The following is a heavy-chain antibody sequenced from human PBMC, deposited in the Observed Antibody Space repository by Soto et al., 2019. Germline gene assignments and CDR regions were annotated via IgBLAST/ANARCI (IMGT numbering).Heavy chain of an antibody. J-gene: IGHJ4*02. CDR1: GGSISSGGYY. Sequence: QVQLQESGPGLVKPSQTLSLTCTVSGGSISSGGYYWSWIRQHPGKGLEWIGYIYYSGSTYYNPSLKRRVTISVDTSKNQFSLKLSSVTAADTAVYYCARDKTGKGDGFEFDYWGQGTLVTVSS. CDR3: ARDKTGKGDGFEFDY. CDR2: IYYSGST. D-gene: IGHD3-16*01. V-gene: IGHV4-31*03.